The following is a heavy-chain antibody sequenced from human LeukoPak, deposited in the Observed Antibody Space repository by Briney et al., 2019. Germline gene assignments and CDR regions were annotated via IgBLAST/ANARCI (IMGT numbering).Heavy chain of an antibody. CDR3: ARDTITMVRGVIQDY. CDR1: GDSISSSRHY. J-gene: IGHJ4*02. Sequence: SETLSLTYTVSGDSISSSRHYWSWIRQPAGKGLEWVGRIYPSGNTNYNPSLKSRVTMSVDTSKNQFSLKLSSVTAADTAVYYCARDTITMVRGVIQDYWGQGTLVTVSS. V-gene: IGHV4-61*02. D-gene: IGHD3-10*01. CDR2: IYPSGNT.